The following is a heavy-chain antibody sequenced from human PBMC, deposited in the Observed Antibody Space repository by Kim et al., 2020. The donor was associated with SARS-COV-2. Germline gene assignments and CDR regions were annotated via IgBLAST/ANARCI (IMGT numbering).Heavy chain of an antibody. V-gene: IGHV3-23*01. CDR3: LALIRGVSDY. D-gene: IGHD3-10*01. J-gene: IGHJ4*02. CDR2: IRSDSSNT. CDR1: GFTFSSYA. Sequence: GGSLRLSCAASGFTFSSYAMSWVRQAPGKGLEWVSAIRSDSSNTYYADSVKGRFSISRDNSRNTLYLQVNSLRAEDTALYYCLALIRGVSDYWGQGTLVTVSS.